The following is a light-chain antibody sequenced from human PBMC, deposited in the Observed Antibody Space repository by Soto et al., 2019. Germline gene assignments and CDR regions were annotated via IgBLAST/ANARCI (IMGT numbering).Light chain of an antibody. CDR3: SSYAGDTTSDVV. Sequence: QTASVSGSPGQSITISCTGTSSDVGSYNLVSWYQQHPGKAPKLLIYEGSKRPSGVSNRFSGSKSGSTASLTVSGLQAEDEADYYCSSYAGDTTSDVVFGGGTKLTVL. CDR1: SSDVGSYNL. J-gene: IGLJ2*01. CDR2: EGS. V-gene: IGLV2-23*01.